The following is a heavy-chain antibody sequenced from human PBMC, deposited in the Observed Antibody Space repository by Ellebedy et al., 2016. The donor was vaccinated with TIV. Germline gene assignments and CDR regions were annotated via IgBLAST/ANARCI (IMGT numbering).Heavy chain of an antibody. Sequence: MPGGSLRLSCTVSGGSISGYYWNWIRQPPGKGLEWIGYMYFSGSSNFNPSLMSRVTMSVDTSKNQLSLKLSSVTAADTAVYYCAREYLYGLGSYDDDAFDIWGQGTLVTVS. CDR3: AREYLYGLGSYDDDAFDI. V-gene: IGHV4-59*01. CDR1: GGSISGYY. CDR2: MYFSGSS. D-gene: IGHD3-10*01. J-gene: IGHJ3*02.